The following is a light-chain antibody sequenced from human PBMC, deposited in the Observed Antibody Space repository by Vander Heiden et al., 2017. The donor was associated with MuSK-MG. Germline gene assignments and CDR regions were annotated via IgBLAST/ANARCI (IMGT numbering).Light chain of an antibody. CDR2: DVS. V-gene: IGLV2-14*01. Sequence: QSALPQPAHVHGSPGQSLTIPCTGTSSDVGGYNYVSWYQQHPGKAPKLMIYDVSNRPSGVSNRFSGSKSGNTASLTISGLQAEDEADYYCSSYTSSSIWVFGGGTKLTVL. CDR1: SSDVGGYNY. J-gene: IGLJ3*02. CDR3: SSYTSSSIWV.